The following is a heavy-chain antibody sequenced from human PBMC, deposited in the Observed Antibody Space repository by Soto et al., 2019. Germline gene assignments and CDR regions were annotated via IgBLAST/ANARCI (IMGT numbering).Heavy chain of an antibody. CDR1: GFGVSNYG. CDR3: ASGEAWTDEAFDI. Sequence: QVQLVESGGGVVQPGESLRLSCAASGFGVSNYGMHWVRQAPGKGLEWVAVIWKDENNKYYRDSVKGRFTISRDNSKNTVELQMCSLRGEDTSVDYCASGEAWTDEAFDIWGQGTMVTVSS. D-gene: IGHD3-3*01. J-gene: IGHJ3*02. V-gene: IGHV3-33*01. CDR2: IWKDENNK.